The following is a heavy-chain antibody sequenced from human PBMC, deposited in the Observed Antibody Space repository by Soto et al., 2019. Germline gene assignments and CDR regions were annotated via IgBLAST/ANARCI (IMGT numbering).Heavy chain of an antibody. CDR1: GFTFDDYT. J-gene: IGHJ6*02. CDR3: AKEDASYSSSSGEYYYYGMDV. Sequence: GGSLRLSCAASGFTFDDYTMHWVRQAPGKGLEWVSLISWDGGSTYYAGSVKGRFTISRDNSKNSLYLQMNSLRTENTALYYCAKEDASYSSSSGEYYYYGMDVWGQGTTVTVSS. D-gene: IGHD6-6*01. CDR2: ISWDGGST. V-gene: IGHV3-43*01.